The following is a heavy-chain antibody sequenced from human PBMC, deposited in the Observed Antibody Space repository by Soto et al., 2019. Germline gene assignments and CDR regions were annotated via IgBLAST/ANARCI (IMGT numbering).Heavy chain of an antibody. CDR1: GFTFSSYG. D-gene: IGHD2-2*01. CDR2: ISGSGVRT. CDR3: AKFYCISTMCQAPAAKSTGGFDI. J-gene: IGHJ3*02. V-gene: IGHV3-23*01. Sequence: EPQLLESGGGLGHPGGSLRLSCAASGFTFSSYGMSWVRQAPGKGLEWVAAISGSGVRTYYADYVRGRSTISRDNSKNTVDLQMISLRAEDTAVYYCAKFYCISTMCQAPAAKSTGGFDIWGQGTLVTVSS.